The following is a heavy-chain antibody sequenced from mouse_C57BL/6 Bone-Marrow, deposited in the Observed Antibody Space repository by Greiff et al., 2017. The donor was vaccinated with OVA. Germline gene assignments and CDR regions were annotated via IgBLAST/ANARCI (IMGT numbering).Heavy chain of an antibody. Sequence: EVKLVESGGGLVKPGGSLKLSCAASGFTFSDYGMHWVRQAPEKGLEWVAYISSGSSTIYYADTVKGRFTISRDNAKNTLFLQMTSLRSEDTAMYYCAGVVATDWYFDVWGTGTTVTVSS. CDR1: GFTFSDYG. V-gene: IGHV5-17*01. D-gene: IGHD1-1*01. CDR3: AGVVATDWYFDV. J-gene: IGHJ1*03. CDR2: ISSGSSTI.